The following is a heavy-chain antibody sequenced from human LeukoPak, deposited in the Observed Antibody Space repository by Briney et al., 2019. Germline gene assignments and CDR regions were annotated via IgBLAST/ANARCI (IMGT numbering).Heavy chain of an antibody. Sequence: PGGSLRLSCAASEFTFSTYWMSWVRQAPGKGLEWVAFIRYDGSNKYYADSVKGRFTISRDNSKNTLYLQMNSLRAEDTAVYYCARDQLGFDIWGQGTMVTVSS. CDR3: ARDQLGFDI. CDR1: EFTFSTYW. V-gene: IGHV3-30*02. J-gene: IGHJ3*02. CDR2: IRYDGSNK. D-gene: IGHD1-1*01.